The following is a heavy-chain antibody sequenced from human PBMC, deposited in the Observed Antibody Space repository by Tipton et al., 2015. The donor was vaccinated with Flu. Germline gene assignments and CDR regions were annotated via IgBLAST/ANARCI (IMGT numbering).Heavy chain of an antibody. CDR3: VKDRTIGDYVLGAFDM. V-gene: IGHV3-9*01. CDR1: GFTFHEHA. Sequence: QLVQSGGGLIQPGGSLRLSCAASGFTFHEHAMHWVRQAPGKGLEWVAGISWNSNSRDYVDSVKGRFTISRDNARNSLYLQMNSLSVEDTAIYFCVKDRTIGDYVLGAFDMWGQGTMVAVSS. J-gene: IGHJ3*02. D-gene: IGHD4-17*01. CDR2: ISWNSNSR.